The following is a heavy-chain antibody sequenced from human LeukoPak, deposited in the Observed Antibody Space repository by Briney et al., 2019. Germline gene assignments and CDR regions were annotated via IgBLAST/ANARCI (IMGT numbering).Heavy chain of an antibody. CDR3: ARPQPGGSGSYYFDY. D-gene: IGHD1-26*01. CDR1: GYSISSGYY. CDR2: IYHSGST. V-gene: IGHV4-38-2*01. Sequence: SETLSLTCAVSGYSISSGYYWDWIRQPPGKGLEWIGSIYHSGSTYYNPSLKSRVTISVDTSKNQFSLKLSSVTAADTAVYYCARPQPGGSGSYYFDYWGQGTQVTVSS. J-gene: IGHJ4*02.